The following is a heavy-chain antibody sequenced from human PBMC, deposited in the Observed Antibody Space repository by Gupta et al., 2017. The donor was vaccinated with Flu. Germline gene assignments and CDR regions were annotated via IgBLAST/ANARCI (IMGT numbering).Heavy chain of an antibody. V-gene: IGHV4-34*01. CDR2: INHSGST. D-gene: IGHD3-3*01. J-gene: IGHJ6*03. Sequence: LEWIGEINHSGSTNYNPSLKSRVTISVDTSKNQFSLKLSSVTAADTAVYYCARGPPIFGVAQSHYYYYYMDVWGKGTTVTVSS. CDR3: ARGPPIFGVAQSHYYYYYMDV.